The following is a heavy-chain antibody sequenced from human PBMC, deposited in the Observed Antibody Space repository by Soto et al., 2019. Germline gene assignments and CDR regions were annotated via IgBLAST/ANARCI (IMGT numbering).Heavy chain of an antibody. CDR2: VSGDGSST. D-gene: IGHD2-2*01. CDR1: GFTFSSSW. V-gene: IGHV3-74*01. Sequence: PGGSLRLSCAASGFTFSSSWMHWVRQAPGKGLVWVSRVSGDGSSTNYADSVKGRFTISRDNAKNTLYLQMNSLRVEDTAFYFCSKGGGCSSTSCYAMDFDYWGQGTLVTVSS. J-gene: IGHJ4*02. CDR3: SKGGGCSSTSCYAMDFDY.